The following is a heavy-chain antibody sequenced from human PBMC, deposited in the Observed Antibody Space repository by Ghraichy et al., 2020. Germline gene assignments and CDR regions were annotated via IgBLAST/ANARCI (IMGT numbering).Heavy chain of an antibody. CDR1: DSVVTSPHY. CDR3: ARGLNLGYCTTSTCPFWFFDL. D-gene: IGHD2-8*01. J-gene: IGHJ2*01. V-gene: IGHV4-61*01. CDR2: VHHGGSS. Sequence: SQTPLTCTVSDSVVTSPHYWSWIRQSPGKGLEWIGFVHHGGSSHSNPSLGSRVTMSVDTSKNQFSLKLTSVTAADTAMYYCARGLNLGYCTTSTCPFWFFDLWGRATLVTVSS.